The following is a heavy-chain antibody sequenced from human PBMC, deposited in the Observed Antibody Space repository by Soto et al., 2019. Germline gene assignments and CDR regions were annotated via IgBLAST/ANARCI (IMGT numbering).Heavy chain of an antibody. Sequence: QVQLVQSGAEVKRPGSSVKVSCKASGDTFNFYSINWVRQAPGLGLEWMGRVNPIVSMSNYAQKFQGRVTMTEDKATSTASVELSSLRSEDTAIYYCARRYGSGYRAFDYWGQGALVTVSS. V-gene: IGHV1-69*02. J-gene: IGHJ4*02. D-gene: IGHD3-10*01. CDR2: VNPIVSMS. CDR1: GDTFNFYS. CDR3: ARRYGSGYRAFDY.